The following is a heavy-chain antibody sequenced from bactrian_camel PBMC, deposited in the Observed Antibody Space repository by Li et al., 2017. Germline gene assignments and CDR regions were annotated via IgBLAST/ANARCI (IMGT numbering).Heavy chain of an antibody. CDR3: AARVRFCNGHWRSSIDFDY. Sequence: HVQLVESGGGSVQAGESLRLSCTSSGFTVSRYCMAWLRQAPGKEREEVARSNADGSTRYTDSVKGRFTISKEYYNNTLYLQMNRLKPEDTAMYYCAARVRFCNGHWRSSIDFDYWGQGTQVTVS. CDR1: GFTVSRYC. CDR2: SNADGST. J-gene: IGHJ6*01. V-gene: IGHV3S55*01. D-gene: IGHD6*01.